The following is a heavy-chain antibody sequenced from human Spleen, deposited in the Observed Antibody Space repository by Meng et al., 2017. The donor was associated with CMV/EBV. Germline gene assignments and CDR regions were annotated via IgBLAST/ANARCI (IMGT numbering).Heavy chain of an antibody. CDR3: ARDAEPAYYFDY. Sequence: CAASGFTFSSYAMHWVRQAPGKGLEWVAVISYDGSNKYYADSVKGRFTISRDNSKNTLYLQMNSLRAEDTAVYYCARDAEPAYYFDYWGQGTLVTVSS. CDR1: GFTFSSYA. D-gene: IGHD1-14*01. CDR2: ISYDGSNK. V-gene: IGHV3-30-3*01. J-gene: IGHJ4*02.